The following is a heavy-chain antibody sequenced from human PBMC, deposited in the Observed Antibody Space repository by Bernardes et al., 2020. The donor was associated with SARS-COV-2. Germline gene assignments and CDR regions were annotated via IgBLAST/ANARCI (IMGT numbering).Heavy chain of an antibody. CDR2: ITTSTYT. V-gene: IGHV3-11*06. CDR1: GLTIGDYY. D-gene: IGHD3-9*01. J-gene: IGHJ4*02. CDR3: ARDHLYYDTLTGWIDQYYFDS. Sequence: GGSLRLSCAVSGLTIGDYYMSWIRQAPGRGPEWVSYITTSTYTNYADSVRGRFTVSRDSAKNTLYLQMSSPRADDTAVYYCARDHLYYDTLTGWIDQYYFDSWGQGTLVIVSS.